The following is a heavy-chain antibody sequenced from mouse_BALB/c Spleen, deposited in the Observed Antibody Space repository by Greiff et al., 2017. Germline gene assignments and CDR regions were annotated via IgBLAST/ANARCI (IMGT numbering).Heavy chain of an antibody. CDR3: ARYYYGSSIHYAMDY. J-gene: IGHJ4*01. V-gene: IGHV1-80*01. CDR2: IYPGDGDT. D-gene: IGHD1-1*01. CDR1: GYAFSSYW. Sequence: QVHVKQSGAELVRPGSSVKISCKASGYAFSSYWMNWVKQRPGQGLEWIGQIYPGDGDTNYNGKFKGKATLTADKSSSTAYMQLSSLTSEDSAVYFCARYYYGSSIHYAMDYWGQGTSVTVSS.